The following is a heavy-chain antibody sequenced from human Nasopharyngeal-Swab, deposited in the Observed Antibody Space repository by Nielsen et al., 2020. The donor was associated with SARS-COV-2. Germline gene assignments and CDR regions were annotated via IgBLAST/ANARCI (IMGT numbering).Heavy chain of an antibody. D-gene: IGHD2-21*01. CDR2: ISGSGDST. CDR3: AELRLDLCWSPFDY. J-gene: IGHJ4*02. CDR1: GFSFSNYA. Sequence: GGSLRLSCAASGFSFSNYAMSWVRQAPGKGLEWVSGISGSGDSTYYADSVKGRFTISRDNSKNTLFLLLNSLGADDAALYYCAELRLDLCWSPFDYWGPGTLVAVSS. V-gene: IGHV3-23*01.